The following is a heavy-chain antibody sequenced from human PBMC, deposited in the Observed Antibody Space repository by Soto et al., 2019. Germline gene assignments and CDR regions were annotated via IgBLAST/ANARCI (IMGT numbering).Heavy chain of an antibody. CDR3: ARVGTMVRGVIPPDY. V-gene: IGHV3-30-3*01. D-gene: IGHD3-10*01. CDR1: GFTFSSYA. Sequence: GGSLRLSCAASGFTFSSYAMHWVRQAPGKGLEWVAVISYDGSNKYYADSVKGRFTISRDNSKNTLYLQMNSLRAEDTAVYYCARVGTMVRGVIPPDYWGQGTLVTVSS. J-gene: IGHJ4*02. CDR2: ISYDGSNK.